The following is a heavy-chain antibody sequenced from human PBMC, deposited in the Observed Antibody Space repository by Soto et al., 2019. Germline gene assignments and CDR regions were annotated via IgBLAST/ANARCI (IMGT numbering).Heavy chain of an antibody. J-gene: IGHJ6*02. Sequence: EVQLVESGGGLVQPGGSLRLSCAASGFTFSSYEMNWVRQAPGKGLEWVSYISSSGSTIYYADSVKGRFTISRDNAKNSLYLQMNSLRAEDTAVYYCSVPGATTEDYYYYYGMDVWGQGTTVTVSS. CDR2: ISSSGSTI. CDR3: SVPGATTEDYYYYYGMDV. CDR1: GFTFSSYE. V-gene: IGHV3-48*03. D-gene: IGHD5-12*01.